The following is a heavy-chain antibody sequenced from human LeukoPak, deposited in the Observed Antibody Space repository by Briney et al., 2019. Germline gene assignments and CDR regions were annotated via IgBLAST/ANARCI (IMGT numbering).Heavy chain of an antibody. CDR2: ISAYNGNT. CDR1: GYTFTGYY. D-gene: IGHD6-19*01. V-gene: IGHV1-18*04. Sequence: ASVKVSCKASGYTFTGYYMHWVRQAPGQGLEWMGWISAYNGNTNYAQKLQGRVTMTTDTSTSTAYMELRSLRSDDTAVYYCARGVAVAGIYFDYWGQGTLVTVSS. J-gene: IGHJ4*02. CDR3: ARGVAVAGIYFDY.